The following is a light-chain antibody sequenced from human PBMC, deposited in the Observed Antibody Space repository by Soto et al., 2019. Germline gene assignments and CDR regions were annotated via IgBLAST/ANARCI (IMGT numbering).Light chain of an antibody. CDR1: QDISNY. J-gene: IGKJ4*01. CDR2: SAS. Sequence: DIQMTQSPSSLSASVGDRVTMTCRASQDISNYLVWYQQQPGEVPKLLIYSASTLHSGVPSRFSGSGSGTDFTLTISSLQPEDVGTYYRQRYDDAPLTFGGGTKVDIK. V-gene: IGKV1-27*01. CDR3: QRYDDAPLT.